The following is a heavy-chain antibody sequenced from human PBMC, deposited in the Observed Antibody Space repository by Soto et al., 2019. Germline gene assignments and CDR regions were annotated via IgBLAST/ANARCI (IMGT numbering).Heavy chain of an antibody. CDR3: TKEYSYSDKVFDY. CDR1: GFTFDDYG. Sequence: EVQLVESGGGLVQPGRSLRLSCVASGFTFDDYGMHWVRQAPGKGLEWVSGISWNSGKIGQADSVKGRFTISRDNAKNSLYLQMDSLRTEDTALYYCTKEYSYSDKVFDYWGQGTLVTVSS. J-gene: IGHJ4*02. CDR2: ISWNSGKI. D-gene: IGHD3-9*01. V-gene: IGHV3-9*01.